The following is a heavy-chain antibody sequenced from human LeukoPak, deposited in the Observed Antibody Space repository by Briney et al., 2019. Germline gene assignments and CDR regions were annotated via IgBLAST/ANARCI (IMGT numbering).Heavy chain of an antibody. Sequence: SETLSLTCTVSGGSITSYYWSWIRQPPGKGLEWIGYIYDSGSTNYNPSLKSRVTISVDTSKNQFSLKLSSVTAADTAVYYCAREGGYNSHFDYWGQGTLVTVSS. CDR2: IYDSGST. CDR3: AREGGYNSHFDY. V-gene: IGHV4-59*01. J-gene: IGHJ4*02. D-gene: IGHD5-24*01. CDR1: GGSITSYY.